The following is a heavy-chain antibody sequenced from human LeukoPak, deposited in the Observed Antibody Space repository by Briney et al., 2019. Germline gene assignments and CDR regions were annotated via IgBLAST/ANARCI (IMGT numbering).Heavy chain of an antibody. J-gene: IGHJ4*02. CDR1: GFTFSSYS. V-gene: IGHV3-21*01. Sequence: GGSLRLSCAASGFTFSSYSMNWVRQAPGKGLEWVSSISSTSSYTYYADSVKGRFTISRDNAKNSLYLQMNSLRAEDTAVYYCAGRKAVDANYYFDSWGQGTLVTVSS. CDR2: ISSTSSYT. CDR3: AGRKAVDANYYFDS. D-gene: IGHD6-19*01.